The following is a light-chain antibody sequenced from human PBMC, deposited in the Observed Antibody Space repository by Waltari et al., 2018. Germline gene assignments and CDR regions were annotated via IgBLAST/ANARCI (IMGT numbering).Light chain of an antibody. CDR2: DVS. J-gene: IGKJ2*01. CDR1: QTTSTY. CDR3: QQRHNWPYT. Sequence: EILLTQSPATLSLSPGDRATLPCRASQTTSTYLNWYQHRPGQAPRLLVYDVSNRAPGIPARFSGSGSGTDFTLIISNVEPEDIAFYYCQQRHNWPYTFGQGTKLEI. V-gene: IGKV3-11*01.